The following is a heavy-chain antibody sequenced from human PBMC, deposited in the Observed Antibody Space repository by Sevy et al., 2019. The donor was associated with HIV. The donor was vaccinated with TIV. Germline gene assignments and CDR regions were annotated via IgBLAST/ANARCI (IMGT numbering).Heavy chain of an antibody. D-gene: IGHD6-6*01. CDR3: ARGGSSSSKFTWFDP. CDR2: INPSGGYT. CDR1: GYTFTSYY. Sequence: ASVKVSCKASGYTFTSYYMHWVRQAPGQGLEWMGIINPSGGYTTYAQKFQGRVTMTRDTSTSTVYMELSSLRSEDTAVYYCARGGSSSSKFTWFDPWGQGTLVTVSS. J-gene: IGHJ5*02. V-gene: IGHV1-46*03.